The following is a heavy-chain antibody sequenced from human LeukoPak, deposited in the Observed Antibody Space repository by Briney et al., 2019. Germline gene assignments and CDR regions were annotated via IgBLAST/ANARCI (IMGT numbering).Heavy chain of an antibody. CDR2: IYYTGTT. V-gene: IGHV4-59*01. Sequence: SETLSLTCTVSGGSISHYYWSWIRQPPGKGPEWIGYIYYTGTTNYNPSLKSRVTISVDTSKNQFSLKLNSVTAADTAVYYCAREDPRTKVPEGMDVWGQGTTVTVSS. CDR3: AREDPRTKVPEGMDV. CDR1: GGSISHYY. J-gene: IGHJ6*02. D-gene: IGHD4/OR15-4a*01.